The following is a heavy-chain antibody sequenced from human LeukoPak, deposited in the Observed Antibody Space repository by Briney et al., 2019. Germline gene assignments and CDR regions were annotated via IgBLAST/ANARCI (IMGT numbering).Heavy chain of an antibody. CDR3: ALTDTYSSSRLSWFDP. V-gene: IGHV5-51*01. Sequence: GESLKISCHGSGYRFDIYWIAWVRQMPGKGLEFIGCIYPGDSDTRYSPSFQGQVTISADKSISPAYLQWSSLKASDTAMYYCALTDTYSSSRLSWFDPWGQGTLVTVSS. CDR2: IYPGDSDT. D-gene: IGHD6-13*01. J-gene: IGHJ5*02. CDR1: GYRFDIYW.